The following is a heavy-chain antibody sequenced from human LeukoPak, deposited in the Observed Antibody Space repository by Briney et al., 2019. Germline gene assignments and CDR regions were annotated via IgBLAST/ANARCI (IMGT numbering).Heavy chain of an antibody. V-gene: IGHV4-59*01. Sequence: SETLSLTCTVSGGSISSYYWSWIRQPPGKGLEWIGYIYYSGSTNYNPSLKSRVTISVDTSKNQFSLKLSSVTAADTAVCYCARAPYYYMDVWGKGTTVTVSS. CDR3: ARAPYYYMDV. J-gene: IGHJ6*03. CDR2: IYYSGST. CDR1: GGSISSYY.